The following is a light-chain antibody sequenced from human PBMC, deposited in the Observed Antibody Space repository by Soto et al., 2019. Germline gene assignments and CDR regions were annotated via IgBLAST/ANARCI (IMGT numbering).Light chain of an antibody. Sequence: DIVMTQSPDSLAVSLGERATINCKSSQTVLDSSNNKDYLTWYQQKPGQPPKLLIYWASTREFGVPDRFSGSGSGTDFTLTISSLQPDDFATYYCQQYNSDWNTFGQGTKLEIK. V-gene: IGKV4-1*01. CDR1: QTVLDSSNNKDY. J-gene: IGKJ2*01. CDR2: WAS. CDR3: QQYNSDWNT.